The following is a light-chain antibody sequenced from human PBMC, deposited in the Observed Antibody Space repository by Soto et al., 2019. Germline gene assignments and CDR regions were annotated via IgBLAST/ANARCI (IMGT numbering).Light chain of an antibody. CDR1: TSDIGGYNY. CDR3: SSHGGNSPYV. J-gene: IGLJ1*01. Sequence: QSALTQPPSASGSPGQSVAISCTGTTSDIGGYNYVSWYQQHPGKAPKLMIYEVNKRPSGVPDRFSGSKSGNTASLTVSGLQAEDEGDYYCSSHGGNSPYVFGTGTKLTVL. V-gene: IGLV2-8*01. CDR2: EVN.